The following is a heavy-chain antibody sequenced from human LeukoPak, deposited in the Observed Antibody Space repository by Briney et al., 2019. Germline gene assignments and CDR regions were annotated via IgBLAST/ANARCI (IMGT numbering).Heavy chain of an antibody. J-gene: IGHJ3*02. CDR1: GGSISSGSYY. Sequence: SETLSFTCTVSGGSISSGSYYWSWIRQPAGKGLEWIGRIYTSGSTNYNPSLKSRVTISVDTSKNQFSLKLSSVTAADTAVYYCARDPGSTTNAFDIWGQGTMVTVSS. CDR3: ARDPGSTTNAFDI. CDR2: IYTSGST. D-gene: IGHD1-26*01. V-gene: IGHV4-61*02.